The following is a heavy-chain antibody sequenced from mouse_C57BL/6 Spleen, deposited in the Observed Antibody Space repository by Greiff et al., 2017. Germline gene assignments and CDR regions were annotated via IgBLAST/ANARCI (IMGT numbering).Heavy chain of an antibody. CDR2: IWSGGST. CDR3: AGPEAWFAY. CDR1: GFSLTSYG. J-gene: IGHJ3*01. V-gene: IGHV2-4*01. Sequence: QVQLKESGPGLVQPSQCLSISCTASGFSLTSYGVNWVRQPPGKGLEWLGVIWSGGSTDYNAAFISRLSISKDNSKSQVFFKMNSLQADDTAICYCAGPEAWFAYWGQGTLVTVSA.